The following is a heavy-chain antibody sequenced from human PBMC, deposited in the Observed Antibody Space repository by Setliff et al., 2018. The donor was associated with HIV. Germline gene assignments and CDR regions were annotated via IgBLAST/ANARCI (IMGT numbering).Heavy chain of an antibody. Sequence: SETLSLTCTVSGDSITNDDYYWGWIRQPPGKGLEWIAIIHYNGRTYYGPSLKCRVTIFVDTSKTQFYLKLRSVTASDTAVYYCARYTSKVDWFDPWGQGTLVTVSS. CDR2: IHYNGRT. CDR3: ARYTSKVDWFDP. J-gene: IGHJ5*02. D-gene: IGHD2-2*02. V-gene: IGHV4-39*01. CDR1: GDSITNDDYY.